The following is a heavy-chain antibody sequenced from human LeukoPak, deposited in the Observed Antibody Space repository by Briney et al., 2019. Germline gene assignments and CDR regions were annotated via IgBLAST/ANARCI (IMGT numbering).Heavy chain of an antibody. CDR3: ARGQGIVVVVAATQRVYFDY. Sequence: SETLSLTCAVYGGSFSGYYWSWIRQPPGKGLEWIGEINHSGSTNYNPSLKSRVTISLDTSKNQFSLKLSSVTAADTAVYYCARGQGIVVVVAATQRVYFDYWGQGTLVTVSS. D-gene: IGHD2-15*01. CDR2: INHSGST. J-gene: IGHJ4*02. V-gene: IGHV4-34*01. CDR1: GGSFSGYY.